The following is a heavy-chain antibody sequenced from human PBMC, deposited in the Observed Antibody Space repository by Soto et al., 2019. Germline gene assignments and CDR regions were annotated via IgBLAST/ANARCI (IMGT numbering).Heavy chain of an antibody. Sequence: QVQLVQSGAEVKKPGSSVKVSCKASGGTFSSYAISWVRQAPGQGLEWMGGIIPIFGTANYAQKFQGRVTITADKSTSTAYMELSILRSEDTAVYYCARGVVVAATPSYYYYYGMDVWGQGTTVTVSS. J-gene: IGHJ6*02. CDR3: ARGVVVAATPSYYYYYGMDV. V-gene: IGHV1-69*06. D-gene: IGHD2-15*01. CDR2: IIPIFGTA. CDR1: GGTFSSYA.